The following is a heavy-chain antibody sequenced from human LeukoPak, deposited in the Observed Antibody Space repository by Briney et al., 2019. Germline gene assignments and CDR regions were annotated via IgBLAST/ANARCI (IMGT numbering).Heavy chain of an antibody. V-gene: IGHV3-30*18. CDR1: GFTFRNYV. J-gene: IGHJ4*02. Sequence: PGGSLGLSCAASGFTFRNYVIHWVRQAPGKGLEWVAVTSSDLNVKLYADSVKGRFTISRDNSKNTLYLQMNSLRAEDTAVYYCAKHRPVIAPYYFDYWGQGTLVTVSS. CDR2: TSSDLNVK. D-gene: IGHD3-16*02. CDR3: AKHRPVIAPYYFDY.